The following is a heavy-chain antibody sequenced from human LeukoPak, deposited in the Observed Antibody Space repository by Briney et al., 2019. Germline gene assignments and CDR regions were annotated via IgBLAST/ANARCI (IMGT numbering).Heavy chain of an antibody. V-gene: IGHV1-18*01. D-gene: IGHD6-19*01. CDR3: ASXIAVAGTWXFDP. CDR1: GYTFTSYG. CDR2: ISAYNGNT. Sequence: ASVKVSCKASGYTFTSYGISWVRQAPGQGLEWMGWISAYNGNTNYAQKLQGRVTMTTDTSTSTAYMELRSLRSDDTAVYYCASXIAVAGTWXFDPWGQGTLVTVS. J-gene: IGHJ5*02.